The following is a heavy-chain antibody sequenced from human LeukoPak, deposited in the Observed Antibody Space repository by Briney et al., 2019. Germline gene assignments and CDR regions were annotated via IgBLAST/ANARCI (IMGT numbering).Heavy chain of an antibody. V-gene: IGHV3-23*01. Sequence: GGSLRLSCAASGFTFSSDAMSWVRQAPGKGLEWVSVISASGGSKYYADSVKGRFTISRDNSKNTLYLQMNSLRAEDTAVYYCAKDLDSVDSSGYYSGDLDYWGQGTLVTVSS. CDR1: GFTFSSDA. CDR2: ISASGGSK. J-gene: IGHJ4*02. D-gene: IGHD3-22*01. CDR3: AKDLDSVDSSGYYSGDLDY.